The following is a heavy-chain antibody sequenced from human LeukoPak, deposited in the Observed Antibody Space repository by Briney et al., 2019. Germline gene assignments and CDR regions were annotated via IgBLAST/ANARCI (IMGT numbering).Heavy chain of an antibody. CDR2: ITGSGGRT. D-gene: IGHD3-16*01. V-gene: IGHV3-23*01. J-gene: IGHJ4*02. CDR3: AKEPYDGTGGYYCDY. Sequence: PGGSLRLSCAGSGFTFRGYAMSWVRQAPGKGLEWVSVITGSGGRTDYADSVKGRFTISRDNSKNTLYLQMNSLRAEDTAVYYCAKEPYDGTGGYYCDYWGQGTLVTVSS. CDR1: GFTFRGYA.